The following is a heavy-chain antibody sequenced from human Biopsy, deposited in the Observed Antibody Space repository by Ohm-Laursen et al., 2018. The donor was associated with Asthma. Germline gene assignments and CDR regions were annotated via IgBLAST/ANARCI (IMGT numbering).Heavy chain of an antibody. Sequence: SSVKVSCKTSGYTFIGYHIHWVRQAPGQGLEWMGRINPNSGGTNYAQKFQGWVTMTSDTSISTAYMELSRPRSDDTALYYCARGQKSPGDRWFDPWGQGTLVTVSS. CDR2: INPNSGGT. CDR1: GYTFIGYH. CDR3: ARGQKSPGDRWFDP. D-gene: IGHD7-27*01. V-gene: IGHV1-2*04. J-gene: IGHJ5*02.